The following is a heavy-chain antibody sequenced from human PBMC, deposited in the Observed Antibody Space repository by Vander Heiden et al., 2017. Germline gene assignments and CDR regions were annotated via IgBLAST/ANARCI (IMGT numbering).Heavy chain of an antibody. CDR1: GFTFDNYA. CDR2: ISWNSGYT. D-gene: IGHD6-13*01. V-gene: IGHV3-9*01. Sequence: EVQLVESGGGWVQPGRSLRLSCAASGFTFDNYAMHWVRQAPGKGLEWVSGISWNSGYTDDADSVKGRFTISRDNAKNSLYLQMNSLRAEDTALYYCAKGDGGGLAAASARFGNWGQGTLVTVSS. J-gene: IGHJ4*02. CDR3: AKGDGGGLAAASARFGN.